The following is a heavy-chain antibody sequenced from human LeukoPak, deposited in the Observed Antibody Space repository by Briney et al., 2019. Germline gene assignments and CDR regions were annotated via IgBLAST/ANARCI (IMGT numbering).Heavy chain of an antibody. CDR3: ARRRRTYYDSSGYLDY. Sequence: SETLSLTCAVYGGSFSGYYWSWIRQPPEKGLEWIGEINHSGSTNYNPSLKSRVAISVDTSKNRFSLKLSSVTAADTAVYYCARRRRTYYDSSGYLDYWGQGTLVTVSS. J-gene: IGHJ4*02. CDR1: GGSFSGYY. V-gene: IGHV4-34*01. CDR2: INHSGST. D-gene: IGHD3-22*01.